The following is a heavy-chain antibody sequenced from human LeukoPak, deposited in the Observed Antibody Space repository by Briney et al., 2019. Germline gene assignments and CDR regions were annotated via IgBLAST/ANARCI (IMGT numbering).Heavy chain of an antibody. V-gene: IGHV3-53*01. CDR1: GFTFSTFW. J-gene: IGHJ4*02. D-gene: IGHD6-19*01. CDR2: IYSGGST. CDR3: ARDNIAVAGTVY. Sequence: PGGSLRLSCAVSGFTFSTFWLSWVRQAPGKGLEWVSVIYSGGSTFYAASVKGRFTISRDNSKNTLYLQLNSRRAEDTAVYYCARDNIAVAGTVYWGRGTLVTVSS.